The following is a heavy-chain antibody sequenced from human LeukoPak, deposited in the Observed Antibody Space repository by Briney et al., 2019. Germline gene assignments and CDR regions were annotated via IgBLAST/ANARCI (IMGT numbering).Heavy chain of an antibody. Sequence: PGGSLRLSCAASGFTFSSYWMSWVRQAPGKGLEWVANIKQDGSEKYYVDSVKGRFTISRDNAKNSLYLQMNSLRAEDTAVYYCASYFNYYDSSGYYYLVDYWGQGTLVTVSS. CDR2: IKQDGSEK. V-gene: IGHV3-7*01. D-gene: IGHD3-22*01. J-gene: IGHJ4*02. CDR3: ASYFNYYDSSGYYYLVDY. CDR1: GFTFSSYW.